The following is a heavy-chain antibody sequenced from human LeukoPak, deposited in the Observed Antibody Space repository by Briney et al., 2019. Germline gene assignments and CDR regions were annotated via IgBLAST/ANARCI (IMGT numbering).Heavy chain of an antibody. CDR1: GGFISNYY. D-gene: IGHD5-18*01. Sequence: SETLSLTCTVSGGFISNYYWSWIRQPPGRRLEWIGYIYYSGSTNYNPSLKSRVTILVDTSKNQFSLKLTSVTSADTAVYYCARVGPQEQLWPQSHDNWGQGTLVTVSS. V-gene: IGHV4-59*01. J-gene: IGHJ4*02. CDR3: ARVGPQEQLWPQSHDN. CDR2: IYYSGST.